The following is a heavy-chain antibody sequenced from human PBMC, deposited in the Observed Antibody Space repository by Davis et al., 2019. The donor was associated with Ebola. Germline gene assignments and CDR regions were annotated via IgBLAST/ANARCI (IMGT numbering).Heavy chain of an antibody. J-gene: IGHJ6*04. Sequence: ESLKISCAASGFTFSSYWMSWVRQAPGKGLEWVANIKQDGSEKYYVDSVKGRFTISRDNAKNSVYLQMNSLRAEDTAVYYCARDWAGLDVWGKGTTVTVSS. CDR1: GFTFSSYW. V-gene: IGHV3-7*01. CDR3: ARDWAGLDV. CDR2: IKQDGSEK. D-gene: IGHD3-16*01.